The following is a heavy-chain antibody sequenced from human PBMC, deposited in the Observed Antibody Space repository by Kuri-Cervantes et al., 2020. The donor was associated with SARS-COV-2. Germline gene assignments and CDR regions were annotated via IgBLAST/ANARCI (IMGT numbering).Heavy chain of an antibody. D-gene: IGHD1-1*01. J-gene: IGHJ4*02. V-gene: IGHV3-33*01. CDR1: GFTFSSYG. CDR2: IWYDGSNK. CDR3: VRDGDHWNFDY. Sequence: GGSLRLSCAASGFTFSSYGMHWVRQAPGKGLEWVAVIWYDGSNKYYADSVKDRFTISRDNAKNMLFLQMNSLRAEDTAVYYCVRDGDHWNFDYWGQGTLVTVSS.